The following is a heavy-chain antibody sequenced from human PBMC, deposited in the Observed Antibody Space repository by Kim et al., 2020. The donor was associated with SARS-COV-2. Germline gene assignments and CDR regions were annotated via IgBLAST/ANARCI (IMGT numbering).Heavy chain of an antibody. CDR2: IYHSGST. J-gene: IGHJ4*02. Sequence: SETLSLTCAVSGGSISSSNWWSWVRQPPGKGLEWIGEIYHSGSTNYNPSLKSRVTISVDKSKNQFSLKLSSVTAADTAVYYCASIGKQLDVRSFDYWGQGTLVTVSS. CDR3: ASIGKQLDVRSFDY. CDR1: GGSISSSNW. D-gene: IGHD6-6*01. V-gene: IGHV4-4*02.